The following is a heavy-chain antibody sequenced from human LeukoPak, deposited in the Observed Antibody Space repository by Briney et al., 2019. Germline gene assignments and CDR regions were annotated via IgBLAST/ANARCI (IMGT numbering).Heavy chain of an antibody. CDR1: GGSISSGGYS. J-gene: IGHJ4*02. CDR2: IYHSGST. D-gene: IGHD2-2*01. V-gene: IGHV4-30-2*01. CDR3: ARVKMGVVPAATRYIYFDY. Sequence: PSQTLSLTCAVSGGSISSGGYSWSWIRQPPGKGLEWIGYIYHSGSTYYNPSLKSRVTISVDRSKNQFSLKLSSVTAADTAVYYCARVKMGVVPAATRYIYFDYWGQGTLVTVSS.